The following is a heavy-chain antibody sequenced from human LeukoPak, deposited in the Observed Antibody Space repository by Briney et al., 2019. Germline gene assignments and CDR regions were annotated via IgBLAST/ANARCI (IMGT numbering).Heavy chain of an antibody. Sequence: SETLSLTCTVSGGSISSYYWSWIRQPPGKGLEWIGYIYYSGSTNYNPSLKSRVTISVDTSKNQSSLKLSSVTAADTAVYYCARGVMITFGGVIDYYFDYWGQGTLVTVSS. CDR1: GGSISSYY. CDR2: IYYSGST. V-gene: IGHV4-59*08. D-gene: IGHD3-16*02. CDR3: ARGVMITFGGVIDYYFDY. J-gene: IGHJ4*02.